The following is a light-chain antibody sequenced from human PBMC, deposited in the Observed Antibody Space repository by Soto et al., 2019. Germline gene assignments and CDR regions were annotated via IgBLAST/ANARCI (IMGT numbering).Light chain of an antibody. Sequence: DIQMTQSPSSLSASVGDTVTITCRASRDISNYLAWYQQKPGRVPKVLIYAASTLQSGVPSRFSAIGSGTYFTLTISSLQPEDVATYYCQKYNRAPLTFGGGTKVEIK. CDR2: AAS. CDR3: QKYNRAPLT. CDR1: RDISNY. J-gene: IGKJ4*01. V-gene: IGKV1-27*01.